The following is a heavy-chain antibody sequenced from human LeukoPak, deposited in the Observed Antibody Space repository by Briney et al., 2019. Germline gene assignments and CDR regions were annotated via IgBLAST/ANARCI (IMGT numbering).Heavy chain of an antibody. Sequence: SVKVSCKASGYTFTGYYMHWVRQAPGQGLEWMGGIIPIFGTANYAQKFQGRVTITADESTSTAYMELSSLRSEDTAVYYCARGTGGNSGYRYNWFDPWGQGTLVTVSS. V-gene: IGHV1-69*13. CDR1: GYTFTGYY. J-gene: IGHJ5*02. D-gene: IGHD5-12*01. CDR3: ARGTGGNSGYRYNWFDP. CDR2: IIPIFGTA.